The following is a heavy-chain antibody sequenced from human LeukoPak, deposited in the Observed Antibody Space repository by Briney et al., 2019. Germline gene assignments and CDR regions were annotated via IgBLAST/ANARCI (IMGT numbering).Heavy chain of an antibody. J-gene: IGHJ4*02. Sequence: PGGSLRLSCAASGLTFSSYGMNWVRQAPGKGLEWVSGISGSGGITYYADSVKGRFSISRDNSKNTLYLQMNSLRAEDTAVYYCAKNTTVTIDYWGQGTLVTASS. D-gene: IGHD4-17*01. V-gene: IGHV3-23*01. CDR2: ISGSGGIT. CDR3: AKNTTVTIDY. CDR1: GLTFSSYG.